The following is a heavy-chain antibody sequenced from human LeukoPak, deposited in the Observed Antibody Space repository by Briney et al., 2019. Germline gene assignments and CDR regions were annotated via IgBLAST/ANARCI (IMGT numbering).Heavy chain of an antibody. Sequence: RRSVNVSCMFCGYTCNAYGMSWVRQAPGQGLEWMGWISAYNGNTKYAQKFQGRVTMTTDTYTSTASMVLRSLRADDTAVYYCARNHLVVERAAAWESCYMDVWGKGTTVTVAS. D-gene: IGHD2-2*01. CDR3: ARNHLVVERAAAWESCYMDV. J-gene: IGHJ6*03. CDR2: ISAYNGNT. CDR1: GYTCNAYG. V-gene: IGHV1-18*01.